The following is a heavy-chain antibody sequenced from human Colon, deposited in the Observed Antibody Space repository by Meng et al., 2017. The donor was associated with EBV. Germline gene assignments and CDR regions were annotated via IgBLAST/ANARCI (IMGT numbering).Heavy chain of an antibody. Sequence: EVQLSESGGGLVQPGGSLRFSCVASGFTLNTYAMSWVRQAPGKGLEWVSVITHADRTFHADSVKGRFTISRDKFKNTLYLQMNSLRADDTAIYYCAKDVTGIRGGDLWGQGTLVTVSS. V-gene: IGHV3-23*01. CDR2: ITHADRT. J-gene: IGHJ5*02. D-gene: IGHD3-16*01. CDR3: AKDVTGIRGGDL. CDR1: GFTLNTYA.